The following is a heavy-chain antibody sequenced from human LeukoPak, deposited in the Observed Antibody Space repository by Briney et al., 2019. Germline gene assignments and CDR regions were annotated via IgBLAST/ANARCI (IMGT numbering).Heavy chain of an antibody. CDR2: IYSSGST. Sequence: SETLSLTCTVSGGSISDYYWGWIRQPAGKGLEWIGHIYSSGSTYYNPSLKSRVTMPVDMSKNQFSLKLSSVTAADTAVYYCARDFPHGSGRYFYEGMDVWGQGTTVTVSS. D-gene: IGHD2-15*01. J-gene: IGHJ6*02. CDR1: GGSISDYY. V-gene: IGHV4-4*07. CDR3: ARDFPHGSGRYFYEGMDV.